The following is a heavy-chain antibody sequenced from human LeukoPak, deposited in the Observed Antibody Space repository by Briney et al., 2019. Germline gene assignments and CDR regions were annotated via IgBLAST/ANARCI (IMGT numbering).Heavy chain of an antibody. Sequence: PSETLSLTCTVSGGSISSGGYYWSWIRQHPGKGLEWIGYIYYSGSTYYNPSLKSRVTISVDTSKNQFSLKLSSVTAADTVVYYCAGSVGHRNYYGSGRSTYFDPWGQGTLVTVSS. CDR1: GGSISSGGYY. CDR3: AGSVGHRNYYGSGRSTYFDP. CDR2: IYYSGST. J-gene: IGHJ5*02. V-gene: IGHV4-31*03. D-gene: IGHD3-10*01.